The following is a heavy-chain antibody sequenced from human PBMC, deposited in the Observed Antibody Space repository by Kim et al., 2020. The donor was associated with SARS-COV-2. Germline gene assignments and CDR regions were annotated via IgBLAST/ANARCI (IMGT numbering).Heavy chain of an antibody. J-gene: IGHJ6*02. CDR2: INPSGGST. CDR3: ARDLVGCSGGSCYFRMDV. Sequence: ASVKVSCKASGYTFTSYYMHWVRQAPGQGLEWMGIINPSGGSTSYAQKFQGRVTMTRDTSTSTVYMELSGLRSEDTAVYYCARDLVGCSGGSCYFRMDVWGQGTTVTVSS. V-gene: IGHV1-46*01. CDR1: GYTFTSYY. D-gene: IGHD2-15*01.